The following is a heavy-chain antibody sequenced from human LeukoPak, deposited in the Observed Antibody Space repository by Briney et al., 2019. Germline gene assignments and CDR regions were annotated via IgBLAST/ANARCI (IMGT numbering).Heavy chain of an antibody. CDR1: CGSISSYY. D-gene: IGHD6-19*01. V-gene: IGHV4-59*01. CDR2: IYYSWST. J-gene: IGHJ6*02. Sequence: SETLFLTCTVSCGSISSYYWSLIRQPPGKGLEWIGYIYYSWSTNYNPSLKSRVTISVDTSKNQFSLKLSSVTAADTAVYYCARASKLDYAYSSGWGYYYYYGMDVWGQGTTVTVSS. CDR3: ARASKLDYAYSSGWGYYYYYGMDV.